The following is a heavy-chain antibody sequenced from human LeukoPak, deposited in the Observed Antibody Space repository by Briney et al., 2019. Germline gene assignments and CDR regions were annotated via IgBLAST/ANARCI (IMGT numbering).Heavy chain of an antibody. CDR1: GYTFTGYY. D-gene: IGHD1-26*01. CDR2: INPNSGGT. Sequence: ASVKVSCKASGYTFTGYYMHWVRQAPGQGLEWMGRINPNSGGTNYAQKFQGRVTMTRDTSISTAYMELGRLRSDDTAVYYCARRAYSGSYGWAFYFDYWGQGTLVTVSS. V-gene: IGHV1-2*06. J-gene: IGHJ4*02. CDR3: ARRAYSGSYGWAFYFDY.